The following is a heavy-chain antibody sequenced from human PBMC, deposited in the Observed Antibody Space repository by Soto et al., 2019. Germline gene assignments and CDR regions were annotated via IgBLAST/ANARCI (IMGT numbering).Heavy chain of an antibody. V-gene: IGHV3-23*01. CDR1: GFTFRSYA. Sequence: EVQLLESGGGLVQPGGSLRLSCAASGFTFRSYAMAWVRQAPGKGLEWVSGISESGGSTNYADSVRGRFTISRDNSRNTLDLLMKSLRYEDTAIYYCVKDRATIFGVVWKYGMDVWGQGTTVSVSS. D-gene: IGHD3-3*01. CDR3: VKDRATIFGVVWKYGMDV. CDR2: ISESGGST. J-gene: IGHJ6*02.